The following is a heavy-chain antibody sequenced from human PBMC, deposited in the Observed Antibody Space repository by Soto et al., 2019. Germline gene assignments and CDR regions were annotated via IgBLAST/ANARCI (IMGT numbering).Heavy chain of an antibody. CDR2: ISAYNGNT. CDR3: ARAPPDYIVVVPFDY. V-gene: IGHV1-18*01. J-gene: IGHJ4*02. D-gene: IGHD3-22*01. CDR1: GYTFTSYG. Sequence: ASVKVSCKASGYTFTSYGISWVRQAPGQGLEWMGWISAYNGNTNYAQKLQGRVTMTTDTSTSTAYMELRSPRSDDTAVYYCARAPPDYIVVVPFDYWGQGTLVTVSS.